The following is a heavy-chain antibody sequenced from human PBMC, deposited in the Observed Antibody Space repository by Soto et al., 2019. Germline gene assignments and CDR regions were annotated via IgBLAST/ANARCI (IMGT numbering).Heavy chain of an antibody. CDR3: ARSRLWEQHFDS. Sequence: TSETLSLTCTVSGGSLTSDGYYWSWIRQLPGKGLEWIGYIYYSGSIFYNPFLKSRASISAHSSKRQFSLKLTSVTAADTAVYYCARSRLWEQHFDSWGQGTLVTVSS. CDR2: IYYSGSI. V-gene: IGHV4-31*03. D-gene: IGHD1-26*01. CDR1: GGSLTSDGYY. J-gene: IGHJ4*02.